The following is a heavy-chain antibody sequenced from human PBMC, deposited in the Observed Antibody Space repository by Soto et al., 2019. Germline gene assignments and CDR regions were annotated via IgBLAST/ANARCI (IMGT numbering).Heavy chain of an antibody. D-gene: IGHD6-13*01. CDR3: ARQSQAAPGAFDI. CDR2: IIPIFGTA. V-gene: IGHV1-69*13. J-gene: IGHJ3*02. Sequence: ASVKVSCKASGGTFSSYAISWVREAPGQGLEWMGGIIPIFGTANYAQKCQGRVTITADESTSTAYMELSSLRSEDTAVYYCARQSQAAPGAFDIWGQGTMGTVS. CDR1: GGTFSSYA.